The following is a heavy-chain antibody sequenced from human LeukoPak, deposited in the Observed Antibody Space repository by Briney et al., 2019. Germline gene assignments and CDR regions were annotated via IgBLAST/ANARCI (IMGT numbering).Heavy chain of an antibody. Sequence: ASVKVSCKASGYTVTSYDIKWVRQATGQGLEGMGWMNPNSGNTGYAQKFQGRVTMTRNTFTRTAYMELSTLRSEDTAVYYCARGYQLLRYNWFDSWGQGTLVTVSS. CDR1: GYTVTSYD. V-gene: IGHV1-8*01. CDR2: MNPNSGNT. J-gene: IGHJ5*01. CDR3: ARGYQLLRYNWFDS. D-gene: IGHD2-2*01.